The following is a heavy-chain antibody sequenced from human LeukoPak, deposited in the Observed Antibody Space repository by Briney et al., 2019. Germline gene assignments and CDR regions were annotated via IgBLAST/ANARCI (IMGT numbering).Heavy chain of an antibody. CDR2: ISPNSSAT. CDR1: GYTLTDYY. CDR3: ARSNIATGRGDHWFDP. D-gene: IGHD6-6*01. Sequence: ASVKLSCTASGYTLTDYYMHWVRQAPGQGLEWMGWISPNSSATNYAQNFQGRVTMTRDTSVSTAYMQLNSLRSDDTAVYYCARSNIATGRGDHWFDPWGQGTLVTVSS. V-gene: IGHV1-2*02. J-gene: IGHJ5*02.